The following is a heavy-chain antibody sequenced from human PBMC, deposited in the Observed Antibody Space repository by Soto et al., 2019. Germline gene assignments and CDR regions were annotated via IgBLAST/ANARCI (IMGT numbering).Heavy chain of an antibody. CDR2: LYYGGST. V-gene: IGHV4-61*01. J-gene: IGHJ3*02. Sequence: PSETLSLTCTVSGGSVSSGSYYWSWIRQPPGKGLEWIAYLYYGGSTNYNPSLKSRVTISVDMSKNQFSLKLSSVTTADSAVYYCARAVRAAEFAFDIWGQGTMVTVS. CDR3: ARAVRAAEFAFDI. CDR1: GGSVSSGSYY. D-gene: IGHD3-10*01.